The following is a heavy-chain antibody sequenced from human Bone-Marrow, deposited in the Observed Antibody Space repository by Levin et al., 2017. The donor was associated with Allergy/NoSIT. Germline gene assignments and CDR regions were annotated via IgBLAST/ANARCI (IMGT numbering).Heavy chain of an antibody. J-gene: IGHJ6*02. V-gene: IGHV3-30-3*01. CDR2: ISYDGSNK. D-gene: IGHD1-1*01. CDR1: GFTFSSYA. Sequence: PGGSLRLSCAASGFTFSSYAMHWVRQAPGKGLEWVAVISYDGSNKYYADSVKGRFTISRDNSKNTLYLQMNSLRAEDTAVYYCARDGGAGTTGIYYYGMDVWGQGTTVTVSS. CDR3: ARDGGAGTTGIYYYGMDV.